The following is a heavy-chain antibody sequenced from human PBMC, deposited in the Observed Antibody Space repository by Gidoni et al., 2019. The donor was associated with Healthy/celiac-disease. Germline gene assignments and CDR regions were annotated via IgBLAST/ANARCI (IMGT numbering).Heavy chain of an antibody. D-gene: IGHD6-19*01. J-gene: IGHJ1*01. CDR2: ISGSGGST. CDR1: GFTFSSYA. V-gene: IGHV3-23*01. Sequence: EVQLLESGGGLVQPGGSLRLYCAASGFTFSSYAMSWVRQAPGKGLEWVSAISGSGGSTYYEDSVKGRFTISRDKSKNTLYLQMNSLRAEDTAVYYCAKYRYSSVAEYFQHWGQGTLVTVSS. CDR3: AKYRYSSVAEYFQH.